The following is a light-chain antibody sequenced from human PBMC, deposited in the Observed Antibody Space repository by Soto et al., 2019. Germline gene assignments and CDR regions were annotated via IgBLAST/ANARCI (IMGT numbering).Light chain of an antibody. CDR3: AAWDDSRNGPGV. V-gene: IGLV1-44*01. J-gene: IGLJ2*01. CDR2: SNN. Sequence: QPVLTQPPSASGTPGQRVTISCSGSSSNIGSNTVNWYQQLPGTAPKLLIYSNNQRPSGVPDRFSGSKSGTSASLAISGLQSEDEADYYCAAWDDSRNGPGVFGGGTKLTVL. CDR1: SSNIGSNT.